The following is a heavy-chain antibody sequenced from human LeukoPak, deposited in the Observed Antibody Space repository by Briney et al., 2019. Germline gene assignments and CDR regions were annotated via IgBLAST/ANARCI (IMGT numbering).Heavy chain of an antibody. V-gene: IGHV3-23*01. J-gene: IGHJ3*02. CDR3: ARKQTYYYDSSGYSDAFDI. D-gene: IGHD3-22*01. CDR1: GFTVSSNY. Sequence: GGSLRLSCAASGFTVSSNYMSWVRQAPGKGLEWVSVISGSGGSTYYADSVKGRFTISRDNSKNTLYLQMNSLRAEDTAVYYCARKQTYYYDSSGYSDAFDIWGQGTMVTVSS. CDR2: ISGSGGST.